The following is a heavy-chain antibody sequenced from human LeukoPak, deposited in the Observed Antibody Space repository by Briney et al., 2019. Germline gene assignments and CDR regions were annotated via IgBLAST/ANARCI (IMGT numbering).Heavy chain of an antibody. V-gene: IGHV3-23*01. CDR2: ISGSSGNT. CDR1: GFTFSSSA. D-gene: IGHD4-11*01. CDR3: AKARTVFNWFDP. Sequence: GGSLRLSCAASGFTFSSSALNWVRQAPGKGLEWVSGISGSSGNTYYADSVKGRFTISRDNSKNTLYLQMNSLRAEDTAVYYCAKARTVFNWFDPWGQGTLVTVSS. J-gene: IGHJ5*02.